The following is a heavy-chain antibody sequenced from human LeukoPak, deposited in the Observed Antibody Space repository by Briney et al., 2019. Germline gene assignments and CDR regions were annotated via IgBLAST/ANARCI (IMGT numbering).Heavy chain of an antibody. CDR3: ARFGYGDYYFDY. V-gene: IGHV4-38-2*02. Sequence: PSETLSLTCTVSGYSISSGYYWGWIRQPPGKGLEWIGSIYHSGSTYYNPSLKSRVTISVDTSKNQFSLKLSSVTAADTAVYYCARFGYGDYYFDYWGQGTLVTVSS. D-gene: IGHD4-17*01. CDR2: IYHSGST. CDR1: GYSISSGYY. J-gene: IGHJ4*02.